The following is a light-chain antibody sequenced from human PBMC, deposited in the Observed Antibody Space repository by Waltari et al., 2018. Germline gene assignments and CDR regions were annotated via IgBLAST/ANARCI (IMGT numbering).Light chain of an antibody. CDR2: AAS. Sequence: GDGFTITCRASHTITTYLNWYQQKPGKAPKVLISAASTLHSGVPSRFSGSGSGTYFTLTISSLQPEDFATYYCQQSYETPLTFGGGTRVEIK. CDR1: HTITTY. V-gene: IGKV1-39*01. CDR3: QQSYETPLT. J-gene: IGKJ4*01.